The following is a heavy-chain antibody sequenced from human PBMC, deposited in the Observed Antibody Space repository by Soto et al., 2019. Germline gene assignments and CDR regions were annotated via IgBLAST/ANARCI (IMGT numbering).Heavy chain of an antibody. CDR2: IYYSGST. CDR1: GGSISSYY. D-gene: IGHD2-15*01. Sequence: QVQLQESGPGLVKPSETLSLTCTVSGGSISSYYWSWIRQPPGKGLEWIGYIYYSGSTNYNPSLKSRVTISVDTSQIQFSLKLSSVAAADTAVYYCASRSGGTLAYWGQGTLVTVSS. V-gene: IGHV4-59*08. CDR3: ASRSGGTLAY. J-gene: IGHJ4*02.